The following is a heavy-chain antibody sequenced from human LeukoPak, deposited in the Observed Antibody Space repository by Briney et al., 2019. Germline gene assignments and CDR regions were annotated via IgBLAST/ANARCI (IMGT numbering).Heavy chain of an antibody. CDR3: ARDPHDYGDYDWGY. Sequence: TGGSLRLSCAASGFTFSSYEMNWVRQAPGKGLEWVSYISSSGSTIYYADSAKGRFTISRDSAKNSLYLQMNSLRAEDTAVYYCARDPHDYGDYDWGYWGQGTLVTVSS. CDR1: GFTFSSYE. V-gene: IGHV3-48*03. D-gene: IGHD4-17*01. CDR2: ISSSGSTI. J-gene: IGHJ4*02.